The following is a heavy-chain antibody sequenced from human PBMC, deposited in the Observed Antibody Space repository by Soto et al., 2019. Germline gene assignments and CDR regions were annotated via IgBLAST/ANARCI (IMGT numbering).Heavy chain of an antibody. CDR1: GFTFSSYA. CDR3: ASGRTGTTYDALDI. J-gene: IGHJ3*02. D-gene: IGHD1-1*01. V-gene: IGHV3-64*01. CDR2: VSSNGGST. Sequence: EVQLVESGGGLVQPGGSLILSCAASGFTFSSYAMHWVRQAPGKGLEFVSAVSSNGGSTYYASSVKGRFTVSRDNSKNTLFLQMGSLRPEDMAVYFCASGRTGTTYDALDIWGLGTMVTLSS.